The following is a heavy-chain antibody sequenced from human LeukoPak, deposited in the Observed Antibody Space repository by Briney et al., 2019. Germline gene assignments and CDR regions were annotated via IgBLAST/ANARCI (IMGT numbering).Heavy chain of an antibody. Sequence: SVKVSCKASGGTFSSYAISWVRQAPGQGLEWMGGIIPILGIANYAQKFQGRVTITADKSTSTAYMELSSLRAEDTAVYYCARDVPSTLLWYAGYYYGMDVWGQGTTVTVSS. CDR1: GGTFSSYA. V-gene: IGHV1-69*10. D-gene: IGHD3-10*01. CDR2: IIPILGIA. J-gene: IGHJ6*02. CDR3: ARDVPSTLLWYAGYYYGMDV.